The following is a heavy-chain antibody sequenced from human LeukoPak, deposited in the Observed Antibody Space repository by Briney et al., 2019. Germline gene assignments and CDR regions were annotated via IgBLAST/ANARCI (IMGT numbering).Heavy chain of an antibody. J-gene: IGHJ5*02. CDR3: IVFGDSNH. Sequence: GGSLRLSCAASGLTGSHNYVSWVRQAPGKGLEWVSAIHTSGDTCYADSVEGRFTISRDTSKNTLYLQINSLRVEDTAVYYCIVFGDSNHWGQGTLVTVSS. V-gene: IGHV3-53*01. D-gene: IGHD4-17*01. CDR2: IHTSGDT. CDR1: GLTGSHNY.